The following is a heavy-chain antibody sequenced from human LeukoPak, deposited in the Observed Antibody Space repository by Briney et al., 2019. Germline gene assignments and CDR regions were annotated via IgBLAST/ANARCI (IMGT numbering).Heavy chain of an antibody. J-gene: IGHJ5*02. V-gene: IGHV1-2*02. CDR2: INPNSGGT. CDR1: GYTFTGYY. D-gene: IGHD6-19*01. CDR3: ARDRAVAGNSVWFDP. Sequence: ASVKVSCKASGYTFTGYYMHWVRQAPGQGLEWMGWINPNSGGTNYAQKFQGRVTMTRDTSISTAYMELSRLRSDDTAVHYCARDRAVAGNSVWFDPWGQGTLVTVSS.